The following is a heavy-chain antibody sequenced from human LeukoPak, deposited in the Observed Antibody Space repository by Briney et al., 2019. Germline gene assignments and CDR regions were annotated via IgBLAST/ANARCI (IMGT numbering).Heavy chain of an antibody. V-gene: IGHV4-39*01. Sequence: KPSETLSPTWTGSGGSISSSSYYWGWIPQPPGKGLGGIGSIYYSGSTYYNPSLKSRVTISVDTSKNQFSLKLSSVTAADTAVYYCASPLGYCSGGSCEASAFDIWGQGTMVTVSS. CDR2: IYYSGST. CDR3: ASPLGYCSGGSCEASAFDI. CDR1: GGSISSSSYY. J-gene: IGHJ3*02. D-gene: IGHD2-15*01.